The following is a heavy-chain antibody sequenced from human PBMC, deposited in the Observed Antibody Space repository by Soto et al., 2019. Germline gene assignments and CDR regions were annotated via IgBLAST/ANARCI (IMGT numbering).Heavy chain of an antibody. D-gene: IGHD3-10*01. CDR1: GGSISSYY. V-gene: IGHV4-59*01. J-gene: IGHJ6*02. CDR3: ARDQEGSGSYYTNYYYYYGMDV. Sequence: SETLSLTCTVSGGSISSYYWSWIRQPPGKGLEWIGYIYYSGSTNYNPSLKSRVTISVDTSKNQFSLKLSSVTAADTAVYYCARDQEGSGSYYTNYYYYYGMDVWGQGTTVTVSS. CDR2: IYYSGST.